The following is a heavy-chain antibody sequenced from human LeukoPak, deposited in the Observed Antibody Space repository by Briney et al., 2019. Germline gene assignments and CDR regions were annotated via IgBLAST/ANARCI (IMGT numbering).Heavy chain of an antibody. CDR3: ARGLSYDSSGSYFAY. Sequence: SETLSLTCTVSGVSISSYYWSWIRQPPGKGLEWIGYIYYSGNTNYNPSLKSRVTLSIDTSKNQFSLKLSSVTAADTAVYYCARGLSYDSSGSYFAYWGQGTLVTVSS. V-gene: IGHV4-59*01. CDR1: GVSISSYY. J-gene: IGHJ4*02. CDR2: IYYSGNT. D-gene: IGHD3-22*01.